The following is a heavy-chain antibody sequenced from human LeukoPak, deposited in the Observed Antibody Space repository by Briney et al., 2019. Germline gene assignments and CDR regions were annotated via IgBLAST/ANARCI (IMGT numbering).Heavy chain of an antibody. J-gene: IGHJ3*02. V-gene: IGHV3-23*01. D-gene: IGHD5-18*01. Sequence: GGSLRLSCAASGFSFSSYAMSWVRQAPGKGLEWVSAISGSGGSTYYADSVKGRFTISRDNSKNTLYLQMNSLRAEDTAVYYCAKVDTAMVTNDAFDIWGQGTMVTVSS. CDR2: ISGSGGST. CDR1: GFSFSSYA. CDR3: AKVDTAMVTNDAFDI.